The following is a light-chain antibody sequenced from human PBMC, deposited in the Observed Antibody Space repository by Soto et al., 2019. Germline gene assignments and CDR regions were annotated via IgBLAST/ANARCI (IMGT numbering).Light chain of an antibody. CDR2: SNN. J-gene: IGLJ2*01. Sequence: QSVLTQPLSASGTPGQRVTISCSGSSSNIGSNTANWYQQVPGTAPKLLIYSNNERPSGVPDRFSGSKSGTSASLAISGLQSEDEGDYYCAAWDDSLNGVVFGGGTKLTVL. CDR3: AAWDDSLNGVV. V-gene: IGLV1-44*01. CDR1: SSNIGSNT.